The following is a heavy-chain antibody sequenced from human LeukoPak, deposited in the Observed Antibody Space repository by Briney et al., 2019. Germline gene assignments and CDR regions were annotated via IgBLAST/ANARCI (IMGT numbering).Heavy chain of an antibody. J-gene: IGHJ4*02. V-gene: IGHV1-18*01. Sequence: ASVKVCCKASGYTFTSYGISWVRQAPGQGLEWMGWISAYNGNTNYAQKLQGRVTMTTDTSTSTAYMELRSLRSDDTAVYYCARDPFTVTTLPYFDYWGQGTLVTVSS. D-gene: IGHD4-11*01. CDR1: GYTFTSYG. CDR2: ISAYNGNT. CDR3: ARDPFTVTTLPYFDY.